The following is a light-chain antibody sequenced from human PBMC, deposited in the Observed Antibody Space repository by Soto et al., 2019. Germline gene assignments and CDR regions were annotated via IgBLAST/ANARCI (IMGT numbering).Light chain of an antibody. CDR3: SSYAGTNCL. CDR2: EVN. J-gene: IGLJ2*01. CDR1: SSTVGDYNY. Sequence: QSALTQPPSASGSPGQSVTISCTGTSSTVGDYNYVSWYQHHPGKPPKLVIYEVNKRPSGVPDRFSGSKSGNTASLTVSGLQAEYEAYYYCSSYAGTNCLFGGGTKLTVL. V-gene: IGLV2-8*01.